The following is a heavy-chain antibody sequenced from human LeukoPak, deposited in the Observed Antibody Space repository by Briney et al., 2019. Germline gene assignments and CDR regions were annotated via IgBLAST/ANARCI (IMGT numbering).Heavy chain of an antibody. CDR1: GFTFSSYA. D-gene: IGHD3-22*01. Sequence: GGSLRLSCAASGFTFSSYAMSWVRQAPGKGLEWVSAISGSGGSTYYADSVKGRFTISRDNSKNTLYLRMNSLRAEDTAVYYCAKDHRGGSGYYSRWGQGTLVTVSS. J-gene: IGHJ4*02. V-gene: IGHV3-23*01. CDR2: ISGSGGST. CDR3: AKDHRGGSGYYSR.